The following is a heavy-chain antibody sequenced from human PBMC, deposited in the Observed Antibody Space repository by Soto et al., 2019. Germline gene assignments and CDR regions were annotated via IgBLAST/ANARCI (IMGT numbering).Heavy chain of an antibody. CDR2: VHYSGST. J-gene: IGHJ4*02. CDR1: GGSISSSIYY. CDR3: ARQHYYDSSGYYSWN. V-gene: IGHV4-39*01. Sequence: SETLSLTCSVSGGSISSSIYYWGWIRQPPGKGLEWIATVHYSGSTYYTPSLKSRVTISADTSNNQFSLRLNSVTAADTAAYYCARQHYYDSSGYYSWNWGQGTLVTVS. D-gene: IGHD3-22*01.